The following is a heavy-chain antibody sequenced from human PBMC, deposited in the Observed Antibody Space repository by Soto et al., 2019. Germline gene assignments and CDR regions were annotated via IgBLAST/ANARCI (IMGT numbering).Heavy chain of an antibody. J-gene: IGHJ6*02. CDR1: GYSFTSYW. Sequence: GESLKISCKGSGYSFTSYWIGWVRQMPGKGLEWMGIIYPGDSDTRYSPSFQGQVTISADKSISTAYLQWSSLKASDTAMYYCARQDQNGYCSGGSCYAMDVWGQGTTVTVSS. CDR2: IYPGDSDT. CDR3: ARQDQNGYCSGGSCYAMDV. V-gene: IGHV5-51*01. D-gene: IGHD2-15*01.